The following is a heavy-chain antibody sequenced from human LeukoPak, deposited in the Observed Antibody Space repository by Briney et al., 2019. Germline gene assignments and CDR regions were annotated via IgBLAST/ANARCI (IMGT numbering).Heavy chain of an antibody. J-gene: IGHJ4*02. CDR2: INPSGST. D-gene: IGHD3-22*01. CDR3: ARHVHVSMIVVILSDYFDY. CDR1: GFTVSSNY. V-gene: IGHV4-34*08. Sequence: TGGSLRLSCAASGFTVSSNYMSWVRQAPGKGLEWIGDINPSGSTNYNPSLKSRLTMSVDTSKNQFSLRLSSVTAADTAVYYCARHVHVSMIVVILSDYFDYWGRGTLVSVSS.